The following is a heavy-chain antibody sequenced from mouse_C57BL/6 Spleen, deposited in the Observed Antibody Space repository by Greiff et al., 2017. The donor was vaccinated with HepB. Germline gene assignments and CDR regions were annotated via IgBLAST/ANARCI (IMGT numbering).Heavy chain of an antibody. Sequence: VQLVESGAELVKPGASVKISCKASGYAFSSYWMNWVKQRPGKGLEWIGQIYPGDGDTNYNGKFKGKATLTADKSSSTAYMQLSSLTSEDSAVYFCARNSNDEDAMDYWGQGTSVTVSS. J-gene: IGHJ4*01. CDR2: IYPGDGDT. D-gene: IGHD2-12*01. V-gene: IGHV1-80*01. CDR1: GYAFSSYW. CDR3: ARNSNDEDAMDY.